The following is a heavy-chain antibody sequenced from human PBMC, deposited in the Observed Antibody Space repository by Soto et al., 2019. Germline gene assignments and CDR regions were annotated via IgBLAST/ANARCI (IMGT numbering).Heavy chain of an antibody. J-gene: IGHJ4*02. V-gene: IGHV3-11*06. Sequence: GGSLRLSCAGSGFTFGDSYMSWIRQAPGKGLEWLSYISPGSRYPAYADSVKGRFTISRDNAKRSLYLQMNILRVEDTAVYFCATAGNYSFDNWGLGTLVTVSS. D-gene: IGHD4-4*01. CDR3: ATAGNYSFDN. CDR2: ISPGSRYP. CDR1: GFTFGDSY.